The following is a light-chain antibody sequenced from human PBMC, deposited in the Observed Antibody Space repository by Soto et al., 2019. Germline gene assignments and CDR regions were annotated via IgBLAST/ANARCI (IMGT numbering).Light chain of an antibody. CDR3: QVGDSNSDDPWV. V-gene: IGLV3-21*02. CDR1: NIGTKG. Sequence: SYELTQPPSVSVAPGQTATITCGGTNIGTKGVHWYQQRPGQAPVLVVYDDYDRPSGVPERFSGSNSGNTATLTISRVEAGDEADYYCQVGDSNSDDPWVFGGGTKLTVL. CDR2: DDY. J-gene: IGLJ3*02.